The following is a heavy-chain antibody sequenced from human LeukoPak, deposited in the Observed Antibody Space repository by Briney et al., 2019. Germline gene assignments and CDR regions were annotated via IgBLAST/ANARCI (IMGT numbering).Heavy chain of an antibody. J-gene: IGHJ5*02. D-gene: IGHD2-2*02. CDR2: IIPIFGTA. CDR1: GGTFSSYA. V-gene: IGHV1-69*05. CDR3: ARGYCSSTSCYTADSFDP. Sequence: SVKVSCKASGGTFSSYAISWVRQAPGQGLEWMGGIIPIFGTANYAQKFQGRVTITTDESTSTAYMELSSLRSEDTAVYYCARGYCSSTSCYTADSFDPWGQGTLVTVSS.